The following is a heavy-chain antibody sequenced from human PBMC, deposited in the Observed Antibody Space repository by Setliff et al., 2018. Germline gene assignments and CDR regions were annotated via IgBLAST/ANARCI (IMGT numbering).Heavy chain of an antibody. D-gene: IGHD2-8*02. Sequence: ASVKVSCKASGGTFRTYEINWVRQAPGQTLEWMGWIHAGSSNTLYSQRFQDRITISRDTSATTVHMELSSLRSDDTAVYYCARMSTSGPHYDYWGQGTLVTVSS. CDR2: IHAGSSNT. V-gene: IGHV1-3*01. CDR1: GGTFRTYE. J-gene: IGHJ4*02. CDR3: ARMSTSGPHYDY.